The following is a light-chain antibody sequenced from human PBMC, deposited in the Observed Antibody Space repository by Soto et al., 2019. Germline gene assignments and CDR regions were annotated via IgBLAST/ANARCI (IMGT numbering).Light chain of an antibody. CDR2: GAS. CDR1: QSVSRSY. J-gene: IGKJ1*01. Sequence: EIVLTQSPGTLSLSPGKRSTLSCRASQSVSRSYLAWYQQKPGHAPRLLIYGASSRATGIPDRFSGSGSGTEFTLTISRMEPEDSAVYYCQQYGSSPTFGQGTKVDIK. CDR3: QQYGSSPT. V-gene: IGKV3-20*01.